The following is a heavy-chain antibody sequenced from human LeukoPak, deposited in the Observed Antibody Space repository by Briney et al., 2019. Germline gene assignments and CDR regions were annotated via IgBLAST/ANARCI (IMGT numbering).Heavy chain of an antibody. CDR3: ARVTAAGYFDY. V-gene: IGHV1-69*05. D-gene: IGHD6-13*01. J-gene: IGHJ4*02. Sequence: SVKVSCKASGGTFSSYAISWVRQAPGQGLEWMGRIIPIFGTANYAQKFQGRVTITTEESTSTAYMELSSLRSEDTAVYYCARVTAAGYFDYWGQGTLVTVSS. CDR1: GGTFSSYA. CDR2: IIPIFGTA.